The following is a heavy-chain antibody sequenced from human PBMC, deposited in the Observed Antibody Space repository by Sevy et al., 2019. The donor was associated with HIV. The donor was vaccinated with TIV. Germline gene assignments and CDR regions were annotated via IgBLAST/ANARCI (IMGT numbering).Heavy chain of an antibody. J-gene: IGHJ4*02. D-gene: IGHD1-1*01. Sequence: ASVKVSCKASGGTFSDFGFHWVRQAPGQGLEWMGGIIPIFGTPNYAQQFLGRVTIIADESTSTVYMELNRLTSEYTAVYYCATSGTTGTTSHFGYWGQGTLVTVSS. CDR3: ATSGTTGTTSHFGY. CDR1: GGTFSDFG. V-gene: IGHV1-69*13. CDR2: IIPIFGTP.